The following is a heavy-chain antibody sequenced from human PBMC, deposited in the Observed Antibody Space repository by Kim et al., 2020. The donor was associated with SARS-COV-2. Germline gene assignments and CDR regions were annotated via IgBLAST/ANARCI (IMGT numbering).Heavy chain of an antibody. CDR3: ARDLRVGSFSLGY. CDR2: INTNTGNP. D-gene: IGHD1-26*01. Sequence: ASVKVSCKASASTFIIYSIHWVRLAPGQGLEWMGWINTNTGNPTYAQGFTGRFVFSFDTSVSTAYLQISGLQADDTARYYCARDLRVGSFSLGYWGQGTLVTVSS. V-gene: IGHV7-4-1*02. CDR1: ASTFIIYS. J-gene: IGHJ4*02.